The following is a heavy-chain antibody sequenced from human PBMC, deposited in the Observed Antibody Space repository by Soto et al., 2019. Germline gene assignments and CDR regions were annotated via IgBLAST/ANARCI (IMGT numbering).Heavy chain of an antibody. D-gene: IGHD6-19*01. CDR3: ARGAVAGTPFVTPARYYFDY. CDR2: IYYSGST. V-gene: IGHV4-31*03. J-gene: IGHJ4*02. CDR1: GGSISSGGYY. Sequence: SETLSLTCTVSGGSISSGGYYWSWIRQHPGKGLEWIGYIYYSGSTNYNPSLKSRVTISVDTSKNQFSLKLSSVTAADTAVYYCARGAVAGTPFVTPARYYFDYWGQGTLVTVSS.